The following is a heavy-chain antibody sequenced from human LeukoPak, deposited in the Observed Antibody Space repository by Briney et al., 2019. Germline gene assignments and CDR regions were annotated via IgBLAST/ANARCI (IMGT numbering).Heavy chain of an antibody. CDR1: GGSISSYY. V-gene: IGHV4-59*01. Sequence: SETLPLTCTVSGGSISSYYWSWIRQPPGKGLEWIGYIYYSGSTNYNPSLKSRVTISVDTSKNQFSLKLSSVTAADTAVYYCARAGAQPYYYYGMDVWGQGTTVTVSS. CDR2: IYYSGST. J-gene: IGHJ6*02. CDR3: ARAGAQPYYYYGMDV.